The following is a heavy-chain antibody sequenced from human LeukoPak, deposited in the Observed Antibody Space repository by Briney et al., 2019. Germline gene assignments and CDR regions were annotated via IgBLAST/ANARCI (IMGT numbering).Heavy chain of an antibody. CDR1: GYTFTSYA. D-gene: IGHD6-19*01. CDR2: INAGNGNT. V-gene: IGHV1-3*01. Sequence: ASVKVSCKASGYTFTSYAMHWVRQAPGQRLEWMGWINAGNGNTEYSQKFQGRVTITRDTSASTAYMELSSLRSEDTAVYYCARDHGYSSGRYGDYWGQGTLVTVSS. CDR3: ARDHGYSSGRYGDY. J-gene: IGHJ4*02.